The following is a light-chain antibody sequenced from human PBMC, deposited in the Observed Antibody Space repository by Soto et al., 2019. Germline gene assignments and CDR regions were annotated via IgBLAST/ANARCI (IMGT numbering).Light chain of an antibody. CDR1: QSVSNNY. J-gene: IGKJ1*01. V-gene: IGKV3-20*01. CDR2: GAS. CDR3: QQYAASPRT. Sequence: EVVLTQSPGTLSLSPRERATLSCRASQSVSNNYLAWYQHKPGQAPRLLIYGASNRAPGIPDRFSGSGSGPAFTLTISRLEPEDCAVYSCQQYAASPRTFGQGTLVEVK.